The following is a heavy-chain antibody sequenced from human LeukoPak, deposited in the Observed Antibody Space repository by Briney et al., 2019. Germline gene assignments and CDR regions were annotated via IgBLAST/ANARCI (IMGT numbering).Heavy chain of an antibody. CDR3: ARGIPRGCTSCYMRVYYHYYGMDV. J-gene: IGHJ6*02. D-gene: IGHD2-2*02. CDR1: GYTFTSYD. V-gene: IGHV1-8*01. Sequence: GASVKVSCKASGYTFTSYDINWVRQATGQGLEWMGWMNPNSGNTGYAQKFQGRVTMTRNTSISTAYMELSSLRSEDTAVYYCARGIPRGCTSCYMRVYYHYYGMDVWGQGTTVTVSS. CDR2: MNPNSGNT.